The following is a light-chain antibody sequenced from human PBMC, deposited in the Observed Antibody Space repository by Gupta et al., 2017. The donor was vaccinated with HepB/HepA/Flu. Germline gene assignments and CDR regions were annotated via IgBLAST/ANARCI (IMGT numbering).Light chain of an antibody. J-gene: IGKJ4*01. CDR2: STS. CDR3: QLSVSTPPFT. V-gene: IGKV1-39*01. Sequence: DFQMTQSPSALSASVGDTVTISCRASQTIDTYLHWYQQKPGKAPKVLITSTSTLQSGVASRFSGSGSGTDFTLTINSLQPEDVATYFCQLSVSTPPFTFGGGTKLLIK. CDR1: QTIDTY.